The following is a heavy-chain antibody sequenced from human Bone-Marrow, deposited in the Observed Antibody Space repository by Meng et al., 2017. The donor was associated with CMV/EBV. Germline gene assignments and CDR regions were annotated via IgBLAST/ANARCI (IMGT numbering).Heavy chain of an antibody. CDR1: GGTFGDYT. J-gene: IGHJ5*01. CDR2: VTPIVGIP. D-gene: IGHD2-2*01. Sequence: SVKVSCKASGGTFGDYTVSWVRQALGQGLEWMGRVTPIVGIPRYAQIFQDRVTITADKFTSTTYMELSGLNSEDTAVYYCATSQCSSANCRDAYNWFDSWGQGNLVTVYS. CDR3: ATSQCSSANCRDAYNWFDS. V-gene: IGHV1-69*02.